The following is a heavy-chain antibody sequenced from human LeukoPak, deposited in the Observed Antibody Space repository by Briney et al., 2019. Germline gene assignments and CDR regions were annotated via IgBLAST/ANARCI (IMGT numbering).Heavy chain of an antibody. CDR1: GFTFSNAW. CDR3: STGRQQLVFDY. D-gene: IGHD6-13*01. J-gene: IGHJ4*02. Sequence: GGPLRLSCAASGFTFSNAWMSWLRQATGKALEWVGRLKNKTDGGTTHYAAPVKGRFTISRDDSKNTLYLQMNSLKTEDTAVYYCSTGRQQLVFDYWGQGTLVTVSS. CDR2: LKNKTDGGTT. V-gene: IGHV3-15*01.